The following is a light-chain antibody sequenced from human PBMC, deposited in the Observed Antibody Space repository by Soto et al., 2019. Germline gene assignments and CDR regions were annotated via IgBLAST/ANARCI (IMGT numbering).Light chain of an antibody. CDR2: GVS. J-gene: IGLJ2*01. Sequence: QSVLTQPASVSGSPGQSITISCTGTSSDVGGYNYVSWYQQHPGKAPKLMIYGVSNRPSGVSNRFSGSKSGNTASLTISGLQADDEADYYYSSYTSSTTVVFGGGTKVTVL. V-gene: IGLV2-14*01. CDR1: SSDVGGYNY. CDR3: SSYTSSTTVV.